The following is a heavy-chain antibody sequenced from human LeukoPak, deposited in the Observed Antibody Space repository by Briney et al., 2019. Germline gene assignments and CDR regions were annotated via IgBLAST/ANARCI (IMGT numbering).Heavy chain of an antibody. J-gene: IGHJ5*01. CDR1: GFSVSNNY. D-gene: IGHD2-2*02. CDR2: IPYDGSNK. V-gene: IGHV3-30*18. CDR3: AKNRIPTAITPDS. Sequence: GGSLRLSCVTSGFSVSNNYMSWVRQAPGKGLEWMAVIPYDGSNKYYADSVKGRFTISRDNSKNTLYLQMNSLRADDTAIYYCAKNRIPTAITPDSWGQGTLVIVSS.